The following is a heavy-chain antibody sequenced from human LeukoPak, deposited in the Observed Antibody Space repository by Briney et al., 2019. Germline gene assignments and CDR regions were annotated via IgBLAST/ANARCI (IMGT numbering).Heavy chain of an antibody. J-gene: IGHJ5*02. CDR2: IRSNSDGGTI. CDR1: GFIFSNYW. Sequence: GGSLRLSCAASGFIFSNYWMSWVRQAPGKGLEWVGRIRSNSDGGTIDYAAPVKGRFTLSRDDSKTTLYLQMNSLQTEDTAVYYCPTDFYDSTWGQGTLVTVSS. V-gene: IGHV3-15*01. D-gene: IGHD3-22*01. CDR3: PTDFYDST.